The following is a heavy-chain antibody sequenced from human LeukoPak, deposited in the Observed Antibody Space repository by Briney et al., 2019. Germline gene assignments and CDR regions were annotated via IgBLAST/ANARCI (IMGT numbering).Heavy chain of an antibody. D-gene: IGHD2-15*01. Sequence: GASVKVSCKASGYTFTGYYMHWVRQAPGQGLEWMGWINPNSGGTNYAQKFQGRVTMTRDTSISTAYMGLSRLRSDDTAVYYCARDIVVVVAATLALPYYGMDVWGQGTTVTVSS. CDR2: INPNSGGT. CDR1: GYTFTGYY. J-gene: IGHJ6*02. CDR3: ARDIVVVVAATLALPYYGMDV. V-gene: IGHV1-2*02.